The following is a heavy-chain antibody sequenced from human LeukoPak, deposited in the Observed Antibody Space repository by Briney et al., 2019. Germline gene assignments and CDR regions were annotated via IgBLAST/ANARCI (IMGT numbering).Heavy chain of an antibody. CDR2: ISNSGGST. V-gene: IGHV3-23*01. J-gene: IGHJ4*02. Sequence: PGGSLRLSCAASGFTFSSYAMSWVRQAPGKGLEWVSTISNSGGSTYYTDSVKGRFTISRDNSKNTLYLQMNSLRAEDTAVYYCARDLEYDSSGPLDYWGQGTLVTVSS. CDR3: ARDLEYDSSGPLDY. CDR1: GFTFSSYA. D-gene: IGHD3-22*01.